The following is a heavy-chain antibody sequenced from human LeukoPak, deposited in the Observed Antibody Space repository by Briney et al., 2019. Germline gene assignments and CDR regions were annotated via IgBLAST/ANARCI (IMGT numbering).Heavy chain of an antibody. CDR3: ARGQTDYYCDSSVWGYFDY. D-gene: IGHD3-22*01. CDR1: GGTFSSYA. V-gene: IGHV1-69*13. CDR2: IIPIFGTA. Sequence: ASVKVSCKASGGTFSSYAISWVRQAPGQGLEWKGGIIPIFGTANYAQKFQGRVTITADESTSTAYMELSSLRSEDTAVYYCARGQTDYYCDSSVWGYFDYWGQGTLVTVSS. J-gene: IGHJ4*02.